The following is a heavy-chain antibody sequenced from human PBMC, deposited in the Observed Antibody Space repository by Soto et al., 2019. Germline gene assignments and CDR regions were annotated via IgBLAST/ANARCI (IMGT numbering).Heavy chain of an antibody. Sequence: ASVRVSCKASGYTFTGYYMHWVRQAPGEGLEWMGWINPNSGGTNYAQKFQGWVTMTRDTSISTAYMELSRLRSDDTAVYYCGRIGARFDFWGQGTLVTVSS. J-gene: IGHJ4*02. CDR2: INPNSGGT. CDR1: GYTFTGYY. V-gene: IGHV1-2*04. CDR3: GRIGARFDF. D-gene: IGHD3-10*01.